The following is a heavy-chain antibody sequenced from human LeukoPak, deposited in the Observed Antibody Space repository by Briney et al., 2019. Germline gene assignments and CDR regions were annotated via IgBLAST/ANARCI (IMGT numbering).Heavy chain of an antibody. D-gene: IGHD3-10*01. V-gene: IGHV4-59*01. Sequence: SETLSLTCTVSGGAISNYYWSWIRQPPRQGLEWFGCAYYSGYTKYNPSLKSRVTMSVDTSKNQFSLKLTSVTAAVTAVYYCATGGSGNYHDYWGQGTLVTVSS. CDR1: GGAISNYY. CDR2: AYYSGYT. CDR3: ATGGSGNYHDY. J-gene: IGHJ4*02.